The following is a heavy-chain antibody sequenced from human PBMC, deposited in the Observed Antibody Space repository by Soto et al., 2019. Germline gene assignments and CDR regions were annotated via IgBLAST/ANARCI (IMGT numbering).Heavy chain of an antibody. V-gene: IGHV3-23*01. Sequence: EVQLLESGGGLVQPGGSLRLYCAASGCTLSSYAMSWVRQSPGKGLEWVSAISGSGGSTYYADSVKGRFTITRDNSKNMLYLQIISLRAEDTAVYYCAKDRGYIWGSYRLTAPTDYWGQGTLVTVSS. CDR1: GCTLSSYA. CDR3: AKDRGYIWGSYRLTAPTDY. D-gene: IGHD3-16*02. J-gene: IGHJ4*02. CDR2: ISGSGGST.